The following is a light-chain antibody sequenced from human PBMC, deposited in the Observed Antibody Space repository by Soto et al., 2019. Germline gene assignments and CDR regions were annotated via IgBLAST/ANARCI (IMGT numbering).Light chain of an antibody. V-gene: IGLV2-14*01. CDR3: SSYTTSSALV. CDR2: EVI. J-gene: IGLJ2*01. Sequence: QSVLSQSASVSGSPGQSITIPCAGTRSDVGGYDYVSWYQQHPGKVPKLIIYEVIKRPSGVSHRFSGSKSGNTASLTISGLQTEDEADYYCSSYTTSSALVFGGGT. CDR1: RSDVGGYDY.